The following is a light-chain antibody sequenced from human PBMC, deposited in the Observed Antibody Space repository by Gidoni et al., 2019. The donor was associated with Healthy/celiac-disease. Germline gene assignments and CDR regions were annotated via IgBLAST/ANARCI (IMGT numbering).Light chain of an antibody. CDR1: QSISSW. V-gene: IGKV1-5*03. J-gene: IGKJ1*01. CDR3: QQYNSYSRT. CDR2: KAS. Sequence: ASVGDRVTITCRASQSISSWLAWYQQKPGKAPKLLIYKASSLESGVPSRFSGSGSGTEFTLTISSLQPDDFATYYCQQYNSYSRTFXXXTKVEIK.